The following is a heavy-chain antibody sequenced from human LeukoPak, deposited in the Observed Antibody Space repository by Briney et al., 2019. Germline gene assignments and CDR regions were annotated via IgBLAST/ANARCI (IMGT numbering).Heavy chain of an antibody. CDR1: GFTFSDYY. Sequence: GGSLRLSCAASGFTFSDYYMSWIRQAPGKGLEWVSYISSSGSTIYYADSVKGRFTISRDNAKNSLYLQMNSLRAEDTAVHYCARDSSGYFEAYFDYWGQGTLVTVSS. CDR3: ARDSSGYFEAYFDY. J-gene: IGHJ4*02. D-gene: IGHD3-22*01. V-gene: IGHV3-11*01. CDR2: ISSSGSTI.